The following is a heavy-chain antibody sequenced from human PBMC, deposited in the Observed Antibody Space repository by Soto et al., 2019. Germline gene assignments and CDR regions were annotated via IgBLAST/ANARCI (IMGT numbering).Heavy chain of an antibody. Sequence: SETLSLTCTVSGGSISSSSYYWGWIRQPPGKGLEWIGSIYYSGSTYYNPSLKSRVTISVDTSKNQFSLKLSSVTAADTAVYYCARHRAPLRSSWYLYYFDYWGQGTLVTVSS. V-gene: IGHV4-39*01. J-gene: IGHJ4*02. CDR3: ARHRAPLRSSWYLYYFDY. D-gene: IGHD6-13*01. CDR1: GGSISSSSYY. CDR2: IYYSGST.